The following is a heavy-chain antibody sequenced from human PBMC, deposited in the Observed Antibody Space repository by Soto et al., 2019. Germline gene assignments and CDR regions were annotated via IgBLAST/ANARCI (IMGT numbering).Heavy chain of an antibody. CDR1: GFSFSRYW. J-gene: IGHJ4*02. Sequence: EVQLVESGGDLVQPGGSLRLSCAASGFSFSRYWMSWVRQAPGKGLEWVAYIKEEGSEKYYVDSVKGRFTISRDNAKNSMYLQMKSMRAEITAVYYRARVGGMMTFEGVTYFDYWGQGALVTVSS. CDR3: ARVGGMMTFEGVTYFDY. D-gene: IGHD3-16*01. V-gene: IGHV3-7*01. CDR2: IKEEGSEK.